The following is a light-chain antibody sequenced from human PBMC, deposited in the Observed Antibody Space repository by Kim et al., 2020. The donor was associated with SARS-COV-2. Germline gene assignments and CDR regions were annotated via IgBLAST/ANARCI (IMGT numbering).Light chain of an antibody. CDR1: KLLDKY. J-gene: IGLJ2*01. Sequence: PRQRASITCSGQKLLDKYACWYKQKPGQSPVLVIYQDSKRPSGIPERFSGSNSGNTATLTISGTHAMDEADYYCQAWDSSTVVFGGGTQLTVL. CDR2: QDS. V-gene: IGLV3-1*01. CDR3: QAWDSSTVV.